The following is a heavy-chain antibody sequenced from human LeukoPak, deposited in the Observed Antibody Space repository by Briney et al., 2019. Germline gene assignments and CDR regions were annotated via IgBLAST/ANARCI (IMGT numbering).Heavy chain of an antibody. J-gene: IGHJ4*02. Sequence: GGSLRLSCAASGFTFSSYAMSWVRQAPGKGLEWVSAISGSGGSTNYADSVKGRFTISRDNSKNTLYLQMNSLRDEDTAVYYCAKAIYGGSTSHFDYWGQGTLVTVSS. CDR3: AKAIYGGSTSHFDY. CDR1: GFTFSSYA. V-gene: IGHV3-23*01. CDR2: ISGSGGST. D-gene: IGHD4-23*01.